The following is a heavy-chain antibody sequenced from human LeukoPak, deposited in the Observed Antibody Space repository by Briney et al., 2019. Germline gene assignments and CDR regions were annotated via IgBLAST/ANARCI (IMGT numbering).Heavy chain of an antibody. CDR1: GFTFSSYA. J-gene: IGHJ4*02. D-gene: IGHD6-13*01. CDR3: ARTARMRQQLANAWGY. Sequence: GGSLRLSCAASGFTFSSYAMHWVRQAPGKGLEWVAVISYDGSNKYYADSVKGRFTISRDNSKNTLYLQMNSLRAEDTAVYYCARTARMRQQLANAWGYWGQGTLVTVSS. V-gene: IGHV3-30-3*01. CDR2: ISYDGSNK.